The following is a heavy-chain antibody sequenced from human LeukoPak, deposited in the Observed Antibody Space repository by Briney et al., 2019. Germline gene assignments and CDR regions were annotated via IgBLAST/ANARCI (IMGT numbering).Heavy chain of an antibody. CDR2: IHQDGSVK. J-gene: IGHJ4*02. V-gene: IGHV3-7*01. CDR1: GFAFSTYW. CDR3: VF. Sequence: GGSLRLSCAASGFAFSTYWMDWVRQAPGKGLEWVGNIHQDGSVKHYVDSVRGRFTISRDNARNSVYLQMSALRVEDTAVYYCVFWGQGSLVTASS.